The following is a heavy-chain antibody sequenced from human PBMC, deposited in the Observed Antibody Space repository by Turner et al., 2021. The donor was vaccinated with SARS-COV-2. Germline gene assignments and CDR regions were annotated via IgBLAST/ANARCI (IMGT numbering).Heavy chain of an antibody. Sequence: EVQLVVSGGGLGKPGGSLRLYCAASGLTFSSYSMTWVGQAPGKGLAWVSPISSSSRYIYYADSVKGRFTISRDNAKNSLYLQMNSLRAEDTAVYYCARDSFGYYDSSGYYLGGFDYWGQGTLVTVSS. CDR3: ARDSFGYYDSSGYYLGGFDY. CDR1: GLTFSSYS. V-gene: IGHV3-21*01. D-gene: IGHD3-22*01. CDR2: ISSSSRYI. J-gene: IGHJ4*02.